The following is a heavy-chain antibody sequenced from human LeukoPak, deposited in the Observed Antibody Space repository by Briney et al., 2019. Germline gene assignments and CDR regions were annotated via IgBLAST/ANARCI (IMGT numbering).Heavy chain of an antibody. CDR2: ISYDGSNK. J-gene: IGHJ6*02. Sequence: GGSLRLSCAASGFIFSSYAMHWVRQAPGKGLEWVAVISYDGSNKYYAGSVKGRLTISRDNSKNTLYLQMNSLRAEDTAVYYCARERITILYYYGMDVWGQGTTVTVSS. V-gene: IGHV3-30-3*01. D-gene: IGHD3-3*01. CDR3: ARERITILYYYGMDV. CDR1: GFIFSSYA.